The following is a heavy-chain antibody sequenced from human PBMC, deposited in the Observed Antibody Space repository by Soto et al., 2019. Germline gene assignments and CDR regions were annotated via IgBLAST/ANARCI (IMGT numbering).Heavy chain of an antibody. CDR3: ERSEQRRGAGGFDI. V-gene: IGHV4-59*11. CDR2: IYYSGST. CDR1: EGPIGCQG. Sequence: CLLHSVVEGPIGCQGGSWIRQPPGKGLEWIWYIYYSGSTNYNPSLKSRVTISVDTSKKQFSLKLSSVTAADTAVYYCERSEQRRGAGGFDIWGQGTMVTVSS. D-gene: IGHD6-25*01. J-gene: IGHJ3*02.